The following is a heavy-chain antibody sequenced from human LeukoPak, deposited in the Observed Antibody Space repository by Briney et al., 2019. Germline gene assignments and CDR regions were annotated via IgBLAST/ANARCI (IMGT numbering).Heavy chain of an antibody. Sequence: ASVKVSCKASGYTFTSYGISWVRQAPGQGLEWMGWISAYNGNTNYAQKLQGRVTMTTDTSTSTAYMELRSLRSDDTAVYYCARQTYYYDSSGYYSLYYFDYWGQGTLVTVSS. D-gene: IGHD3-22*01. J-gene: IGHJ4*02. CDR3: ARQTYYYDSSGYYSLYYFDY. CDR2: ISAYNGNT. V-gene: IGHV1-18*01. CDR1: GYTFTSYG.